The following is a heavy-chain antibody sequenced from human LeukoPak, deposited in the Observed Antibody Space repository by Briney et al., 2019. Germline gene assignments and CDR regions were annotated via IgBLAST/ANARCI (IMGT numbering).Heavy chain of an antibody. D-gene: IGHD4-17*01. Sequence: GGSLRLSCAASGFTFSSYAMSWVRQAPGKGLEWVSAISGSGGSTYYADSVKGRFTISSDNSKNTLYLQMNSLRAEDTAVYYCAKGNGDYSLYYYYGMDVWGQGTTVTVSS. CDR2: ISGSGGST. CDR1: GFTFSSYA. CDR3: AKGNGDYSLYYYYGMDV. J-gene: IGHJ6*02. V-gene: IGHV3-23*01.